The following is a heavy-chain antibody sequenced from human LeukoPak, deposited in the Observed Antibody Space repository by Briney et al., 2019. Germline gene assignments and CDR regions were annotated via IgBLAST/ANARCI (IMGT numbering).Heavy chain of an antibody. Sequence: PSETLSLTCTVSGGSISGYYLSWIRQTPGKGLEWIGCLSDSEGTTYNPSLRSRATISLDPAKSHFSLRLSSVTAADTAVYYCARDDYYDRGYFSLWGRGTLVTVSS. CDR2: LSDSEGT. CDR3: ARDDYYDRGYFSL. J-gene: IGHJ2*01. V-gene: IGHV4-59*01. CDR1: GGSISGYY. D-gene: IGHD3-22*01.